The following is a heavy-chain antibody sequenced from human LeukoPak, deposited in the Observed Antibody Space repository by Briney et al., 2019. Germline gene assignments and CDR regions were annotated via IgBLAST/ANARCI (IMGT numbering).Heavy chain of an antibody. D-gene: IGHD6-6*01. CDR3: ARALAYSSSSDY. J-gene: IGHJ4*02. CDR1: GGSFSGYY. Sequence: SETVSLTCAVYGGSFSGYYWSWIRQPPGKGLEWIGEINHSGSTNYNPSLKSRVTISLDTSKNQFSLKLSSVTAADTAVYYCARALAYSSSSDYWGQGTLVTVSS. CDR2: INHSGST. V-gene: IGHV4-34*01.